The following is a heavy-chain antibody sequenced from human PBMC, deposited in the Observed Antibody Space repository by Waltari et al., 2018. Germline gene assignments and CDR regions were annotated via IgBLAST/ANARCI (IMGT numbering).Heavy chain of an antibody. CDR3: ARVAAPGQLVNYYYMDV. CDR2: IYPGDSDT. D-gene: IGHD6-25*01. Sequence: EVQLVQSGAEVKKPGESLKISCKGSGYSFTSYWIGWVRQMPGKGLEWMGIIYPGDSDTGYSPSFQGQVTISADKSISTAYLQWSSLKASDTAMYYCARVAAPGQLVNYYYMDVWGKGTTVTVSS. V-gene: IGHV5-51*01. CDR1: GYSFTSYW. J-gene: IGHJ6*03.